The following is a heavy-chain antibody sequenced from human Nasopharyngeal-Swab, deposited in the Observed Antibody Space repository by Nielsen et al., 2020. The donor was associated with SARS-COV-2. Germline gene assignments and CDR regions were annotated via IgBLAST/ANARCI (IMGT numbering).Heavy chain of an antibody. D-gene: IGHD3-10*01. CDR3: ARSGSGSYCRY. CDR2: IIPIFGTA. Sequence: SVKVSCQATGYTFTNYYIHWVRQAPGQGLEWMGGIIPIFGTANYAQKFQGRVTITADESTSTAYMELSSLRSEDTAVYYCARSGSGSYCRYWGQGTLVTVSS. CDR1: GYTFTNYY. J-gene: IGHJ4*02. V-gene: IGHV1-69*13.